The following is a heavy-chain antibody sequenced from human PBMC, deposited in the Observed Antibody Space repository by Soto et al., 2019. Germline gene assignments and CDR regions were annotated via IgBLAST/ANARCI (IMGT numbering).Heavy chain of an antibody. Sequence: QVQLVESGGGVVQPGRSLRLSCGASGFNFSTYGMHWVRQAPGKGLGWVAVISYDGKNKDYADSVKGRFTISRDNSKNTSYLQMNSLKAEDTAVYYCAKGLVGYVFGVQDYYFGMDVWGQGTTVAVSS. J-gene: IGHJ6*02. CDR3: AKGLVGYVFGVQDYYFGMDV. D-gene: IGHD1-26*01. CDR1: GFNFSTYG. CDR2: ISYDGKNK. V-gene: IGHV3-30*18.